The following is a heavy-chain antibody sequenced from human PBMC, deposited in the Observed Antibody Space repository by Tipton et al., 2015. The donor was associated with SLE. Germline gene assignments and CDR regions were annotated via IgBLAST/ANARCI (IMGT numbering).Heavy chain of an antibody. J-gene: IGHJ5*02. V-gene: IGHV4-39*07. Sequence: GLVKPSETLSLTCIVSGDSISSSSYYWGWIRQPPGKGLEWVGTVYYTGNTLYNPSLKSRVTISVDTSKNQFSLNLSSVTAADTAVYYCATVDWDSWFDPWGQGTLVTVSS. D-gene: IGHD2-2*03. CDR3: ATVDWDSWFDP. CDR1: GDSISSSSYY. CDR2: VYYTGNT.